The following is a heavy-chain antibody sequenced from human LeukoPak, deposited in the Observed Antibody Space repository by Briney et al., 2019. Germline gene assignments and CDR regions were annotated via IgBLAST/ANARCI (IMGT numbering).Heavy chain of an antibody. Sequence: SETLSLTCTVSGGSIISSSDYWGWIRQPPGKGLEWLASIYYTGSTYYNPSLKSRVTISVETPKNDFSLRLSSVTAADTAVYYCARHSIRDNSHYAYWGQGILVTVSS. V-gene: IGHV4-39*01. D-gene: IGHD1-26*01. CDR2: IYYTGST. CDR1: GGSIISSSDY. CDR3: ARHSIRDNSHYAY. J-gene: IGHJ4*02.